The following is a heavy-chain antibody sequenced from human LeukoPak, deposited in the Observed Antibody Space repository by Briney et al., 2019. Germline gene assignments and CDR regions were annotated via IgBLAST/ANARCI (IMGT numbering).Heavy chain of an antibody. J-gene: IGHJ4*02. CDR3: ARVPSDDDFWSGYLPYFDY. Sequence: PSETLSLTCAVYGGPFSGYYWSWIRQPPGKGLEWIGEINHSGSTNYNPSLKSRVTISVDTSRNQFSLILSSVTAADTAVYYCARVPSDDDFWSGYLPYFDYWGQGTLVTVSS. V-gene: IGHV4-34*01. CDR1: GGPFSGYY. D-gene: IGHD3-3*01. CDR2: INHSGST.